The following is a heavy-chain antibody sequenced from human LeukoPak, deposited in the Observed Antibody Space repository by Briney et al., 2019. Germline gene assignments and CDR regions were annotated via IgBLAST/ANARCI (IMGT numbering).Heavy chain of an antibody. V-gene: IGHV3-74*01. CDR2: MNSGGSTT. J-gene: IGHJ4*02. CDR1: GFTFSSYW. CDR3: AGAGVVGGGVYYFNY. D-gene: IGHD1-26*01. Sequence: GGSLRPSCAASGFTFSSYWMYWVRQAPGKGLVWVSRMNSGGSTTTYADSVKGRFTISRDNAKNTLYLQMNSLRAEDTAVYYCAGAGVVGGGVYYFNYWGQGTLVTVSS.